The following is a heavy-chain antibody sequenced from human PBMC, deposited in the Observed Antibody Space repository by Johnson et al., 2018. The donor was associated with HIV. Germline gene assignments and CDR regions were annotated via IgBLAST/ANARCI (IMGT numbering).Heavy chain of an antibody. V-gene: IGHV3-20*04. CDR3: AKGRSGGSGAFDI. Sequence: VQLVESGGGVERPGGSLRLSCAASGFTFDDYGMSWVRQAPGQGPECVAVINWNSGSTGYADSVKGRFTISRDNTKNSLYLQMNRLRPEDTAAYFCAKGRSGGSGAFDIWGQGTVVTVSS. D-gene: IGHD3-10*01. CDR1: GFTFDDYG. J-gene: IGHJ3*02. CDR2: INWNSGST.